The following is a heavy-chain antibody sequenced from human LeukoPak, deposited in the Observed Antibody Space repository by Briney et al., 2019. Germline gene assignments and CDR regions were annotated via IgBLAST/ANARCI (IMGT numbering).Heavy chain of an antibody. D-gene: IGHD6-13*01. CDR1: GGSISSYY. CDR2: IYYSGST. J-gene: IGHJ4*02. CDR3: ARGRLAAAPYFDY. Sequence: SETLSLTCTVSGGSISSYYWSWIRQPPGKGLEWIGYIYYSGSTNYNPSLKSRVTISIDTSKNQFSLKLTSVTPADTAVYYCARGRLAAAPYFDYWSQGTLVTVSS. V-gene: IGHV4-59*01.